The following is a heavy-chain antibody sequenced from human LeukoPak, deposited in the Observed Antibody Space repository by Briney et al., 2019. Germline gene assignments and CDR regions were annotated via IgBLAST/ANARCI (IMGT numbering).Heavy chain of an antibody. V-gene: IGHV1-2*06. D-gene: IGHD3-22*01. Sequence: ASVKVSCKASGYTFTGYYMHWVRQAPGQGLEWMGRINPNSGGTNYAQKFQGRVTMTRATSISTAYMELSRLRSDDTAVYYCARGTYYYDSSGYYDYWGQGTLVTVSS. CDR2: INPNSGGT. J-gene: IGHJ4*02. CDR3: ARGTYYYDSSGYYDY. CDR1: GYTFTGYY.